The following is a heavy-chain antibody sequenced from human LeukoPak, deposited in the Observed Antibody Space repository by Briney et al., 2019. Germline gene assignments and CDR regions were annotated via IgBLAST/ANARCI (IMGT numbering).Heavy chain of an antibody. CDR1: GFILSNYW. CDR2: ISSSSSTI. V-gene: IGHV3-48*02. Sequence: GGSLRLSCAASGFILSNYWMHWVRQAPGEGREWVSYISSSSSTIYYADSVKGRFTISRDNAKNSLYLQMNSLRDEDTAVYYCARGPTVVTRAWFDPWGQGTLVTVSS. D-gene: IGHD4-23*01. CDR3: ARGPTVVTRAWFDP. J-gene: IGHJ5*02.